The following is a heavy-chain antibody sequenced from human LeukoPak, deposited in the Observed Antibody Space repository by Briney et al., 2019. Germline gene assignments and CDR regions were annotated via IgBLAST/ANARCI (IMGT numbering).Heavy chain of an antibody. Sequence: GGSLRLSCAASGFTFSDYHMSWIRQAPGKGLEWVSYISLSSTYTNYADSVKGRFTISRDNAKNLLYLQMNSLRVEDTAVYYCARVSSLSGYSSSWHPTYYYGMDVWGQGTTVTVSS. CDR1: GFTFSDYH. V-gene: IGHV3-11*06. D-gene: IGHD6-13*01. CDR3: ARVSSLSGYSSSWHPTYYYGMDV. CDR2: ISLSSTYT. J-gene: IGHJ6*02.